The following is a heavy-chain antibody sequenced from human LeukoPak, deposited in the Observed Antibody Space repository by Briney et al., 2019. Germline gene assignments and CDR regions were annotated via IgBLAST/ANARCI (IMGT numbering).Heavy chain of an antibody. D-gene: IGHD2-21*01. V-gene: IGHV3-74*01. CDR1: GFAFSNYW. CDR2: IKTDGSTT. J-gene: IGHJ4*02. Sequence: GGSLRLTCAASGFAFSNYWMHWVRQAPGKGLVWVSRIKTDGSTTNYADSVKGRFSISRDDAKNTVSVQINSLRGEHTFVYYCARGVINRYGFDFGGQGPLVSVSS. CDR3: ARGVINRYGFDF.